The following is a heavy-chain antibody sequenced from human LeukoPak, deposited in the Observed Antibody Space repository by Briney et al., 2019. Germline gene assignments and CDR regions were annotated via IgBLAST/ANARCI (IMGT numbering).Heavy chain of an antibody. J-gene: IGHJ3*02. Sequence: GGSLRLSCAASGFTFSTCNMNWVRLAPGKGLEWVSSISSSSSYIYYADSVKGRFTISRDNAKNSLYLQMNSRRAEDTALYYCARDRSDYYPDAFDIWGQGTMVTVSS. V-gene: IGHV3-21*01. D-gene: IGHD3-3*01. CDR1: GFTFSTCN. CDR2: ISSSSSYI. CDR3: ARDRSDYYPDAFDI.